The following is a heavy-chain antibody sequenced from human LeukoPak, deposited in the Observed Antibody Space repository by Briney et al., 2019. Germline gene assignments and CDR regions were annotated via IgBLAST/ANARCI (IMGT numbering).Heavy chain of an antibody. D-gene: IGHD2-2*01. Sequence: GGSLRLSCVASGFTFSDFSLNWVRQAPGKGLEWISYIGSAVYYADSVKGRFTISRDNAKNSLNLQMNSLRAGDTAVYYCARDHAYAFDIWGQGTLVTVSS. CDR1: GFTFSDFS. CDR2: IGSAV. CDR3: ARDHAYAFDI. V-gene: IGHV3-48*01. J-gene: IGHJ3*02.